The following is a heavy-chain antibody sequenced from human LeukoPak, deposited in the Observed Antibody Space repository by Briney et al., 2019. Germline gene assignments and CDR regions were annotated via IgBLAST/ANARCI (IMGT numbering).Heavy chain of an antibody. CDR3: ARVSPDSGYVDY. D-gene: IGHD1-26*01. CDR1: GGSISSYY. CDR2: IYYSGST. V-gene: IGHV4-59*01. Sequence: SETLSLTCTVSGGSISSYYWSWIRQPPGKGLEWIGYIYYSGSTNYNPSLKSRVTISVDTSKNQFSLKLSSVTAADTAVYYCARVSPDSGYVDYWGQGTLVTVSS. J-gene: IGHJ4*02.